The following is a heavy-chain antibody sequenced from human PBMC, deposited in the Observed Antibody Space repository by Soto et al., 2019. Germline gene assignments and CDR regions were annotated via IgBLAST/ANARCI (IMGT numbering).Heavy chain of an antibody. D-gene: IGHD3-3*01. V-gene: IGHV1-69*13. J-gene: IGHJ3*02. CDR3: ARDPIFGVGNDAFDI. CDR1: GGTFSSYA. Sequence: SVKVSCKASGGTFSSYAISWVRQAPGQGLEWMGGIIPIFGTANYAQKFQGRVTITADESTSTAYMELSSLRSEDTAVYYCARDPIFGVGNDAFDIWGQGTMVTVSS. CDR2: IIPIFGTA.